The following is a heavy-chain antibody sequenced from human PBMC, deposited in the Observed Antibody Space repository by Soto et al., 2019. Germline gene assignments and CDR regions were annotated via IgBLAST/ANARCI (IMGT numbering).Heavy chain of an antibody. CDR2: MNPNSGNT. Sequence: SVKVSCKASGYTFTSYDINWVRQATVQGLEWMGWMNPNSGNTGYAQKFQGRVTMTRNTSISTAYMELSSLRSEDTAVYYCARYEYSSGTFDYWGQGTLVTVSS. V-gene: IGHV1-8*01. J-gene: IGHJ4*02. CDR1: GYTFTSYD. D-gene: IGHD6-19*01. CDR3: ARYEYSSGTFDY.